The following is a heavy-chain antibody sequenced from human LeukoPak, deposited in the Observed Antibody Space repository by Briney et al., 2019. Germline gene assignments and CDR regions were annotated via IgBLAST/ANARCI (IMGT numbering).Heavy chain of an antibody. D-gene: IGHD4-17*01. CDR2: TWYDGSNK. CDR3: ARDHGDYSGKDY. J-gene: IGHJ4*02. CDR1: GFXFSSYG. V-gene: IGHV3-33*01. Sequence: GGSLRLSCAASGFXFSSYGIHWVRQAPGKGLEWVAVTWYDGSNKYYADAVKGRFTISRDNSKNTLYLQMNSLRAEDTAVYFCARDHGDYSGKDYWGQGTLVTVSS.